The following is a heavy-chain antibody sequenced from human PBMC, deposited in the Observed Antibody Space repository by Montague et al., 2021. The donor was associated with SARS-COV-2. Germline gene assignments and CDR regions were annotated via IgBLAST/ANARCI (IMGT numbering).Heavy chain of an antibody. D-gene: IGHD2-15*01. CDR2: INWNGGST. Sequence: SLRLSCAASGFTFSDYGMSWVRQAPGKGLEWVSGINWNGGSTGYADSVKGRFTISRDNAKNSLYLQMNSLRAEDTALYYCARVMEGYCSGASCYSYYYYGMDVWGQGTTVTASS. CDR1: GFTFSDYG. CDR3: ARVMEGYCSGASCYSYYYYGMDV. V-gene: IGHV3-20*04. J-gene: IGHJ6*02.